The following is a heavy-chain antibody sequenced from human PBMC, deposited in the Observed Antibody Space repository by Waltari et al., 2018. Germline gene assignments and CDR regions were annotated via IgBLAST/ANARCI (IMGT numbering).Heavy chain of an antibody. J-gene: IGHJ4*02. CDR1: GFTFRSYA. CDR2: VYSGGST. Sequence: EVQLLESGGGLVQPGGSLRLACAASGFTFRSYAMRWVRQAPGKGRGWVSVVYSGGSTYYADSVKGRFTISRDNSKNTLYLQMNSLRAEDTAVYYCAKDRGSWYFDYWGQGTLVTVSS. D-gene: IGHD6-13*01. V-gene: IGHV3-23*03. CDR3: AKDRGSWYFDY.